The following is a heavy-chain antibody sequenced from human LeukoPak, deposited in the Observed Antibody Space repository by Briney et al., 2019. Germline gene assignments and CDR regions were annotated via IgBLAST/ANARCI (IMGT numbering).Heavy chain of an antibody. CDR1: GYTLTSYG. Sequence: ASVKVSCKASGYTLTSYGITWVRQAPGQGLEWMGWISAYSGKTNYAQKLQGRVTMTTDTSTSTAYMELSSLRSDDTAVYYCARAGPGIAVAGKMDVWGKGTTVTVSS. CDR3: ARAGPGIAVAGKMDV. J-gene: IGHJ6*04. CDR2: ISAYSGKT. D-gene: IGHD6-19*01. V-gene: IGHV1-18*01.